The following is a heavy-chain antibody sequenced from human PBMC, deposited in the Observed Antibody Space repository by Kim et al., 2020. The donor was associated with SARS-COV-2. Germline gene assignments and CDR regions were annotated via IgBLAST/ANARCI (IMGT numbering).Heavy chain of an antibody. D-gene: IGHD7-27*01. Sequence: NYSPPRESRVTISVDTSKDQCSLKLSSVTAADTAVYYCARGSGPRNWFDPWGQGTLVTVSS. J-gene: IGHJ5*02. CDR3: ARGSGPRNWFDP. V-gene: IGHV4-59*09.